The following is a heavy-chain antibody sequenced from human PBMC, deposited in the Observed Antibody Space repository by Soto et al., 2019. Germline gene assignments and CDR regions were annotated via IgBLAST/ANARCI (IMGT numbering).Heavy chain of an antibody. CDR3: ARGRISWFDP. Sequence: ASVKVSCKASGYTFSNDDINWVRQATGQGLEWMGWMNPNSGNTGYAQKFQGRVTMTRNTSISTAYMELSSLRSEDTAVYYCARGRISWFDPWGQGTLVTVSS. CDR2: MNPNSGNT. CDR1: GYTFSNDD. J-gene: IGHJ5*02. D-gene: IGHD1-20*01. V-gene: IGHV1-8*01.